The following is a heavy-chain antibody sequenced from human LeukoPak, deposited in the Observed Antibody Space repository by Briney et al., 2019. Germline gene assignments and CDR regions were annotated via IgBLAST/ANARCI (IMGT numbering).Heavy chain of an antibody. J-gene: IGHJ4*02. CDR2: IWYDGSNK. D-gene: IGHD2-21*01. V-gene: IGHV3-33*01. CDR1: GFTFSSYG. CDR3: ARDSGGEGDRGYLDY. Sequence: PGGSLRLSCAASGFTFSSYGMHWVRQAPGKGLEWVAVIWYDGSNKYYADSVKGRFTISRDNSKNTLYLQMNSLRAEDTAVYYCARDSGGEGDRGYLDYWGQGTLVTVSS.